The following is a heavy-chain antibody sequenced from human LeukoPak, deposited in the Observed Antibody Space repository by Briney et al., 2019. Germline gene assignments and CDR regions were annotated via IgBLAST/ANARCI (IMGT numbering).Heavy chain of an antibody. CDR2: IYYSGST. Sequence: SETLSLTCTVSGGSISSYYWSWIRQPPGKGLEWIGYIYYSGSTYYSPSLRSRVTISVGTSKNQFSLKLSSVTAADTAVYYCARSSEGRYYYDSSGFSYYYYYMDVWGKGTTVTISS. J-gene: IGHJ6*03. CDR3: ARSSEGRYYYDSSGFSYYYYYMDV. D-gene: IGHD3-22*01. CDR1: GGSISSYY. V-gene: IGHV4-59*01.